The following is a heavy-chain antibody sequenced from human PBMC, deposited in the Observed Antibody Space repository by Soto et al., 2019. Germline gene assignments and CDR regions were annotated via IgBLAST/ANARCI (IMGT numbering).Heavy chain of an antibody. CDR1: GGSFSGYY. V-gene: IGHV4-34*01. Sequence: QVQLQQWGAGLLKPSETLSLTCAVYGGSFSGYYWSWIRQPPGKGLEWIGEINHSGSTNYNPSLKSRVTISVDTSKNQFSLKLSSVTAADTAVYYCARGGIVEVPAARRIDYWGQGTLVTVSS. CDR2: INHSGST. D-gene: IGHD2-2*01. CDR3: ARGGIVEVPAARRIDY. J-gene: IGHJ4*02.